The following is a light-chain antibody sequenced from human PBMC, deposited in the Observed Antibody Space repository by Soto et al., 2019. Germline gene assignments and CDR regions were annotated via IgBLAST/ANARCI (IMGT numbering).Light chain of an antibody. V-gene: IGKV3D-15*01. Sequence: EIVMTQSPSTLSVSPWERATLSCMASQGVSVNLAFYQQKPVQAPSLLIYGASSRATGIPARFSGSGSGTEFTLTISSLQPEDFTTYYCHQANSLPLTFGGGTKVDI. CDR3: HQANSLPLT. CDR1: QGVSVN. CDR2: GAS. J-gene: IGKJ4*01.